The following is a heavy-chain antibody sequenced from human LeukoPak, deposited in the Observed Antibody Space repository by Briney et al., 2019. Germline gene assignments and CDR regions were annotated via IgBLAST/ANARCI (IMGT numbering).Heavy chain of an antibody. CDR2: IKQDGSEK. J-gene: IGHJ4*02. Sequence: GGSLRLSCAAPGFTFSSYWMSWVRQAPGKGLEWVANIKQDGSEKYYVDSVKGRFTISRDNAKNSLYLQMNSLRAEDTAVYYCARRPVATPHFDYWGQGTLVTVSS. D-gene: IGHD5-12*01. CDR3: ARRPVATPHFDY. V-gene: IGHV3-7*01. CDR1: GFTFSSYW.